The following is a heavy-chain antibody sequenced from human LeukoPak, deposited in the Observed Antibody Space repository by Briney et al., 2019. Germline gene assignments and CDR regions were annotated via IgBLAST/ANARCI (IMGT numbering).Heavy chain of an antibody. CDR2: ISAYNGNT. Sequence: ASVKVSCKASGYTFTSYGISWVRQAPGQGLEWMGWISAYNGNTNYAQKLQGRVTMTTDTSTSTAYMELRSLRSDDTAVYYCARFGVEDSSGWYDAFDIWGQGTMVTVSS. D-gene: IGHD3-22*01. V-gene: IGHV1-18*01. CDR1: GYTFTSYG. CDR3: ARFGVEDSSGWYDAFDI. J-gene: IGHJ3*02.